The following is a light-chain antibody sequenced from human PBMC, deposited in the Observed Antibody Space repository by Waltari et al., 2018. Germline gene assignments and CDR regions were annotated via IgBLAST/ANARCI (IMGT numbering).Light chain of an antibody. CDR3: CSYTVTATYV. Sequence: QSALTQPASVSGSPGQSITISCSVGNSDIGRYTYFPWYQQNPGNVPKLIIYDVTKRPSGVSNRFSGSKSGNTASLTISGLQAQDEGDYHCCSYTVTATYVCGKGTTVTVL. CDR1: NSDIGRYTY. V-gene: IGLV2-14*01. J-gene: IGLJ1*01. CDR2: DVT.